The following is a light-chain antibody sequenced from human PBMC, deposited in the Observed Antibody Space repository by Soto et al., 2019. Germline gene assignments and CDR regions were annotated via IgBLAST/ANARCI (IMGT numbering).Light chain of an antibody. CDR3: LQHNTYPWT. V-gene: IGKV1-17*01. J-gene: IGKJ1*01. CDR1: PVIRND. Sequence: DIQMTQSPSSLSASVGDRVTITCRASPVIRNDVGWYQQKPGKAPKRLIFTSSNLESGVPSRFSGSGSGTEFTLTISSLQPEDIATYYCLQHNTYPWTFGQGTKVDIK. CDR2: TSS.